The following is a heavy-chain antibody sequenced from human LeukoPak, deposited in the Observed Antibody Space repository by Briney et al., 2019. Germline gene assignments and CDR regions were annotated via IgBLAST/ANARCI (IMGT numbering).Heavy chain of an antibody. D-gene: IGHD3-10*01. V-gene: IGHV4-59*01. CDR1: GGSISSYY. J-gene: IGHJ4*02. CDR3: ARVGTYGSGSYLSWLDY. CDR2: IYYSGST. Sequence: SETLSLSCTVSGGSISSYYWSWIRQPPGKGLEWIGYIYYSGSTNYNPSLKSRVTISVDTSKNQFSLKLSSVTAADTAVYYCARVGTYGSGSYLSWLDYWGQGTLVTVSS.